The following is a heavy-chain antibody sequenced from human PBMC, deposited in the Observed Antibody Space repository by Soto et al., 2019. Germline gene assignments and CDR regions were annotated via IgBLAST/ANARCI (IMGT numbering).Heavy chain of an antibody. CDR2: IYYSGST. CDR3: ARRNYDILTGHYPFDY. J-gene: IGHJ4*02. V-gene: IGHV4-39*07. Sequence: SETLYLTCTVSGGSVCSSSYYLGWIRQPPGKGLEWIGSIYYSGSTYYNPSLKSRVTISVDTSKNQFSLKLSSVTAADTAVYYCARRNYDILTGHYPFDYWGQGTLVTVSS. CDR1: GGSVCSSSYY. D-gene: IGHD3-9*01.